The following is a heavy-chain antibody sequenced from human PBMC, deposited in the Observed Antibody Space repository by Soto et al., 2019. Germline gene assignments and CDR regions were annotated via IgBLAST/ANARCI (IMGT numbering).Heavy chain of an antibody. J-gene: IGHJ4*02. CDR2: ISGSGGST. V-gene: IGHV3-23*01. D-gene: IGHD3-3*01. Sequence: GGSLRLSCASSAFTFSNYWMSWVRQAPGKGLEWVSAISGSGGSTYYADSVKGRFTISRDNSKNTLYLQMNSLRAEDTAVYYCAKDSESGYYFDYWGQGTLVTVSS. CDR3: AKDSESGYYFDY. CDR1: AFTFSNYW.